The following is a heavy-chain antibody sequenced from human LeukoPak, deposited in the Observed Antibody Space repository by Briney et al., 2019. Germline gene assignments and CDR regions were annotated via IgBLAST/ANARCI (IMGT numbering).Heavy chain of an antibody. V-gene: IGHV3-23*01. CDR3: ATGAPLTTHGSLDF. D-gene: IGHD4-17*01. Sequence: PGGSLRLSCAASGFTFSSYAMSWVRQAPGKGLEWVSAISGSGGSTYYADSVKGRSSISRDNAKNSLFLQMHSLRADDTAVYYCATGAPLTTHGSLDFWGQGTMVTVSS. J-gene: IGHJ3*01. CDR1: GFTFSSYA. CDR2: ISGSGGST.